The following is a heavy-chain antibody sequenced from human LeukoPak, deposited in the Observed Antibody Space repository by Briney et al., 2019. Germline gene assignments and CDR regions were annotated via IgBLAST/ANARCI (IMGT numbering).Heavy chain of an antibody. CDR1: GYSFSYYG. CDR3: ARERGGDSGSYHPTDY. J-gene: IGHJ4*02. V-gene: IGHV1-18*01. D-gene: IGHD1-26*01. CDR2: ISTYNGNT. Sequence: GASVKVSCKASGYSFSYYGINWVGQAPGQGLEWMGWISTYNGNTNYAQKFQGRVTMTTDTSTSTAYMELRSLRSDDTAVYYCARERGGDSGSYHPTDYWGQGTLVTVSS.